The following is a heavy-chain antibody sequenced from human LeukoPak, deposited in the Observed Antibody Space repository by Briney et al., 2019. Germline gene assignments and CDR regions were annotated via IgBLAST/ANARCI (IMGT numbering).Heavy chain of an antibody. CDR2: ISSSSSYI. D-gene: IGHD1-26*01. V-gene: IGHV3-21*01. J-gene: IGHJ4*02. CDR3: ATWTYSGSYYGG. Sequence: GGSLRLSCAASGFTLSSYSMNWVRQAPGKGLEWVSSISSSSSYIYYADSVKGRFTISRDNAKNSLYLQMNSLRAEDTAVYYCATWTYSGSYYGGWGQGTLVTVSS. CDR1: GFTLSSYS.